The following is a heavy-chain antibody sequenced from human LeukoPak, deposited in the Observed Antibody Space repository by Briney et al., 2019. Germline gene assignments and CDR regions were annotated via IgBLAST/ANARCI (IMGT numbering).Heavy chain of an antibody. J-gene: IGHJ6*03. CDR3: ARARNDYSNVLYYYYYMDV. D-gene: IGHD4-11*01. CDR2: IYSGGST. V-gene: IGHV3-53*01. CDR1: GFSVTSNY. Sequence: GGPLRLSCAASGFSVTSNYMSWVRQAPGKGLQWVSIIYSGGSTYYADSVKGRFTISRDNSKNTLYLQMNSLRAEDTAVYYCARARNDYSNVLYYYYYMDVWGKGTTVTVSS.